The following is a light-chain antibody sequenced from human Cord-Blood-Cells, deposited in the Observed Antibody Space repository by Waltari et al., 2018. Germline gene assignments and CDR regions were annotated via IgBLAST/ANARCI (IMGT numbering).Light chain of an antibody. CDR1: SSNIGSNT. Sequence: QSVLTQPPSASGTPGQRVTISCSGSSSNIGSNTVNWYQQLPGTAPKLLIYSNNQRPSGVPDRSSGSNSGTSASLAISGLQSEDEADYYCAAWDDSLNGWVFGGGTKLTVL. J-gene: IGLJ3*02. CDR3: AAWDDSLNGWV. CDR2: SNN. V-gene: IGLV1-44*01.